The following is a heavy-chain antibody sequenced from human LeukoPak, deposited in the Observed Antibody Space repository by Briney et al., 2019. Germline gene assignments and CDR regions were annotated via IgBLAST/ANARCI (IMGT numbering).Heavy chain of an antibody. J-gene: IGHJ4*02. CDR2: ISGSGGST. Sequence: GGSLRLSCAASGFTFSSYAMSWVRQAPGKGLEWVSAISGSGGSTYYADSVKGRFTISRDNSKNTLYLQMNSLRAEDTAVYYCAKGFWSGYYGRVVDYWGQGTLVTVSS. D-gene: IGHD3-3*01. CDR1: GFTFSSYA. CDR3: AKGFWSGYYGRVVDY. V-gene: IGHV3-23*01.